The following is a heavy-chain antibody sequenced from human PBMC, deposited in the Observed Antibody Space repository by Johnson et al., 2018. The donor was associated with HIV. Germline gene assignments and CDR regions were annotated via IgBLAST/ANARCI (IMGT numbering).Heavy chain of an antibody. CDR2: IYSDGSDT. CDR1: GFTFSSYA. D-gene: IGHD4-23*01. Sequence: QVQLVESVGGVVQPGRSLRLSCAASGFTFSSYAMHWVRQAPGKGLEWVARIYSDGSDTAYADSVKGRFTISRDNSKNTLYLQMNSLRTEDTAMYYCARERGYFGNPAFDIWGQGTMVTVSS. V-gene: IGHV3-30*04. J-gene: IGHJ3*02. CDR3: ARERGYFGNPAFDI.